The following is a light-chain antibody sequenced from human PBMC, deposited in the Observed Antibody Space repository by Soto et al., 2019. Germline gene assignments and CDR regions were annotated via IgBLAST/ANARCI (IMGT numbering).Light chain of an antibody. CDR2: KAS. Sequence: DIQMTQSPSTLSASVGDRITITCRASQTISAWLAWYQHKPGRAPNLLIYKASTLPSGLPSRFGGGGSGTEFTLTISILQSEGSAVYFFQQYSSRSPSFGQGTKVEIK. V-gene: IGKV1-5*03. CDR1: QTISAW. CDR3: QQYSSRSPS. J-gene: IGKJ1*01.